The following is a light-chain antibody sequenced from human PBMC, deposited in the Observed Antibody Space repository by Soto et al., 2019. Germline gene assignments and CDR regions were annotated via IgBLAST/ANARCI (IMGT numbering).Light chain of an antibody. CDR1: NIGSKS. CDR2: YDS. J-gene: IGLJ1*01. Sequence: YELTQPPSVSVAPGKTASITCGGNNIGSKSVHWYRKKPGQAPVLVIYYDSDRPSGFPDRFSGSNSGNTATLTISSGEAVDEADYYCQVWDSSSDHLVFGTGTKLTVL. CDR3: QVWDSSSDHLV. V-gene: IGLV3-21*04.